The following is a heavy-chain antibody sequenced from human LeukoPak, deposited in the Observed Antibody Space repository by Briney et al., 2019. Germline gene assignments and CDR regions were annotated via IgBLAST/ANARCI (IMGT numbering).Heavy chain of an antibody. CDR2: IKQDGSEK. CDR1: GFTFSRYW. V-gene: IGHV3-7*01. CDR3: ARGETYYYDSSGYYLDY. J-gene: IGHJ4*02. D-gene: IGHD3-22*01. Sequence: HPGGSLRLSCAASGFTFSRYWMSWVRQAPGKGLEWVANIKQDGSEKYYVDSVKGRFTISRDNAKNPLYLQMNSLRAEDTAVYYCARGETYYYDSSGYYLDYWGQGTLVTVSS.